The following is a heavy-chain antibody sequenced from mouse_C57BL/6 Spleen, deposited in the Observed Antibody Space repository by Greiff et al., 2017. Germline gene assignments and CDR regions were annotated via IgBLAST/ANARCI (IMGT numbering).Heavy chain of an antibody. V-gene: IGHV3-6*01. Sequence: EVKLVESGPGLVKPSQSLSLTCSVTGYSITSGYYWNWIRQFPGNKLEWMGYISYDGSNNYNPSLKNRISITRDTSKNQFFLKLNSVTTEDTATYYCARITGTYYFDYWGQGT. CDR1: GYSITSGYY. J-gene: IGHJ2*01. CDR2: ISYDGSN. D-gene: IGHD4-1*01. CDR3: ARITGTYYFDY.